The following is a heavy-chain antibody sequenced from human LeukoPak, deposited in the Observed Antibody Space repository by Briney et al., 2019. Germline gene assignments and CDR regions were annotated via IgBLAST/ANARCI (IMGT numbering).Heavy chain of an antibody. Sequence: SETLSLTCTVYGGSFNDYYWTWIRQSPGEGLEWIGEIIHSGRTNYNPSLRSRVTISVDTPKKQFSLKLSSVTAADTAVYFCARGVLVMVYAAFDHWGQGTLVTVSS. CDR2: IIHSGRT. V-gene: IGHV4-34*01. J-gene: IGHJ4*02. CDR1: GGSFNDYY. D-gene: IGHD2-8*01. CDR3: ARGVLVMVYAAFDH.